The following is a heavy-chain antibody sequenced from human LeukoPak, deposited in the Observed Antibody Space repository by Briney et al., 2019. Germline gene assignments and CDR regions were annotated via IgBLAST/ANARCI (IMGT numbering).Heavy chain of an antibody. CDR3: ARDKSGSYFFPFDY. CDR1: GFTFSSYS. J-gene: IGHJ4*02. Sequence: GPLRLSCAASGFTFSSYSMNWVRQAPGKGLEWVSYISDRSSTKYYADSVKGRFTISRDNAKNSVFLQMNSLRAEDTAVYYCARDKSGSYFFPFDYWGQGTLVTVSS. V-gene: IGHV3-48*01. CDR2: ISDRSSTK. D-gene: IGHD1-26*01.